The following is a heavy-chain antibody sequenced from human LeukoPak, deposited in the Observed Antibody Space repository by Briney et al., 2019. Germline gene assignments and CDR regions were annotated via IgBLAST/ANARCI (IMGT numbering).Heavy chain of an antibody. CDR1: GFTFSNAW. CDR2: IKSKTDGGTK. V-gene: IGHV3-15*01. Sequence: PGGSLRLSCAASGFTFSNAWMSWVRQAPGKGLEWVGRIKSKTDGGTKDYAARVKGRFTISRDASKTTLYLQMNGLKPEDTAVYYCTTADIVVVPAAIGYYYYMDVWGKGTTVTVS. J-gene: IGHJ6*03. CDR3: TTADIVVVPAAIGYYYYMDV. D-gene: IGHD2-2*01.